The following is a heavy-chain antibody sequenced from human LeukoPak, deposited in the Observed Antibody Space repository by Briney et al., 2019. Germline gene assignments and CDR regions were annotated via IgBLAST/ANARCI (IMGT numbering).Heavy chain of an antibody. CDR2: IRSKTDGGTT. CDR3: TTADDSL. J-gene: IGHJ3*01. D-gene: IGHD5-18*01. Sequence: GGSLRLSCAAPGFTFSNAWMTWVRQAPGKGLDWVGRIRSKTDGGTTEYAAPVKGRFTISRDDSKNTLYLQMNSLETEDTAVYYCTTADDSLWGQGTMVTVSS. V-gene: IGHV3-15*01. CDR1: GFTFSNAW.